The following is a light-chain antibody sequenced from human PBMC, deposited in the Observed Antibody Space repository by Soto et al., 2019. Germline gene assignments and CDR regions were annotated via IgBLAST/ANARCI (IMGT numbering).Light chain of an antibody. CDR1: QNIRSY. V-gene: IGKV1-39*01. J-gene: IGKJ1*01. Sequence: DIQMTQSPSSLSASLVDRVTITCRASQNIRSYVNWYQQKAGKAPNLLIYAAASLQSGVPSRFRGFGAGTDFTLTITSLQAEDFATYYCQQTYSPPWTFGQGTKVDIK. CDR2: AAA. CDR3: QQTYSPPWT.